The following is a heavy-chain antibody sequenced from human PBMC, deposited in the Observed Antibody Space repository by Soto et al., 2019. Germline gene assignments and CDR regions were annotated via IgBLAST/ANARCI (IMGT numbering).Heavy chain of an antibody. D-gene: IGHD3-16*01. CDR2: TYYRSKWYN. CDR1: GDSVSRNTAT. J-gene: IGHJ2*01. V-gene: IGHV6-1*01. Sequence: QVQLQQSGPGLVKPSQTLSLPCAISGDSVSRNTATWNWIRQSPSRGLEWLGRTYYRSKWYNDYAVSVKSRITIDADTSKNQSSLQVNSVTPEDTAVYYCARGSLRGGNWYFDLWGRGTLVTVSS. CDR3: ARGSLRGGNWYFDL.